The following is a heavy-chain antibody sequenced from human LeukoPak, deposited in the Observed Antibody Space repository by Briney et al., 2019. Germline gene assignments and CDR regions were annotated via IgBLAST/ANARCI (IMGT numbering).Heavy chain of an antibody. CDR1: GGSISSSSYY. CDR2: IYYSGST. V-gene: IGHV4-39*07. D-gene: IGHD3-3*01. CDR3: ASGTIFGVVMNPYNWFDP. Sequence: SETLSLTCTVSGGSISSSSYYWGWIRQPPGKGLEWIGSIYYSGSTYYNPSLKSRVTISVDTSKNQFSLELSSVTAADTAVYYCASGTIFGVVMNPYNWFDPWGQGTLVTVSS. J-gene: IGHJ5*02.